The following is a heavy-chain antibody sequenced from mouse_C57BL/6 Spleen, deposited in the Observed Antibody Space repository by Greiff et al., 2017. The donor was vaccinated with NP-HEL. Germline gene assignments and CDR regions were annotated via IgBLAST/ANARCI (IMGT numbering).Heavy chain of an antibody. CDR2: IDPSDSYT. CDR1: GYTFTSYW. Sequence: VQLQQPGAELVRPGPSVKLSCKASGYTFTSYWMHWVKQRPGQGLEWIGVIDPSDSYTNYNQKFKGKATLTVDTSSSTAYMQLSSLTSEDSAVYYCARKFNDYWGQGTTLTVSS. J-gene: IGHJ2*01. CDR3: ARKFNDY. V-gene: IGHV1-59*01.